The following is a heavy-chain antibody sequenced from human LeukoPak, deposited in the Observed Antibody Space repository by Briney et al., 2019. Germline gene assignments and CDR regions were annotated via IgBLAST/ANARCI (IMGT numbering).Heavy chain of an antibody. CDR1: GFAFSSYG. CDR3: AKDSYYDYVWGSYRYTNQFDY. Sequence: GGSLRLSCAASGFAFSSYGMHWVRQAPGKGLEWVAFIRYDGSNKYYADSVKGRFTISRDNSKNTLYLQMNSLRAEDTAVYYCAKDSYYDYVWGSYRYTNQFDYWGQGTLVTVSS. J-gene: IGHJ4*02. D-gene: IGHD3-16*02. V-gene: IGHV3-30*02. CDR2: IRYDGSNK.